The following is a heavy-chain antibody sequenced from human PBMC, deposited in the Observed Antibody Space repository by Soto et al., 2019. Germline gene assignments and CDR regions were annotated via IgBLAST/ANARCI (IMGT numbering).Heavy chain of an antibody. CDR1: GFTFSDYR. Sequence: EVHLVESGGGLVKPGGSLRLSCAASGFTFSDYRMHWVRQGPGKGLEWVSSVTSSGSYIDYADSVKGRFTISRDNAKNSLFLEMNSLRAEDTAVYFCARGDSDLRGVYGPHAFDVWGQGTVVTVSS. CDR3: ARGDSDLRGVYGPHAFDV. D-gene: IGHD3-10*01. V-gene: IGHV3-21*01. CDR2: VTSSGSYI. J-gene: IGHJ3*01.